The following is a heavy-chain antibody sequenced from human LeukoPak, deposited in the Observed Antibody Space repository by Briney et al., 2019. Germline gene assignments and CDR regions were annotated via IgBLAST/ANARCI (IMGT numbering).Heavy chain of an antibody. D-gene: IGHD2-15*01. J-gene: IGHJ6*02. CDR3: ARSRYCSGGSCYSPYYYYGMDV. Sequence: SQTLSLTCTVSGGSISSGDYYWSWIRQPPGKGLEWIGYIYYSGSTYYNPSLKSRVTISVDTSKNQFSLKLSSVTAADTAVYYCARSRYCSGGSCYSPYYYYGMDVWGQGTTVTVSS. CDR1: GGSISSGDYY. V-gene: IGHV4-30-4*01. CDR2: IYYSGST.